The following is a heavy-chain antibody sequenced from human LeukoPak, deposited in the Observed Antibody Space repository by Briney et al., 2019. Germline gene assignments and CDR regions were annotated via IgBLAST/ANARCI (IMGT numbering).Heavy chain of an antibody. CDR2: ISSNSKSI. D-gene: IGHD4-17*01. V-gene: IGHV3-21*01. CDR3: TRGSYGDYGY. Sequence: GGSLRLSCAASGFTFSSYSMNWVRQAPGKGLEWVSSISSNSKSIYYADSVKGRFIISRDNAKNSLFLQMDSLRAEDTALYYCTRGSYGDYGYWGQGTLVTVSS. CDR1: GFTFSSYS. J-gene: IGHJ4*02.